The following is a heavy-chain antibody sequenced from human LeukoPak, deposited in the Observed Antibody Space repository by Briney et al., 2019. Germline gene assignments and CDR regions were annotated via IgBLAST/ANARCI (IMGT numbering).Heavy chain of an antibody. Sequence: GASVKVSCKASGYTSTSYYMHWVRRAPGQGLEWMGIINPSGGSTSYAQKFQGRVTMTRDTSTSTVYMELSSLRSEDTAVYYCARDLASYLGYWGQGTLVTVSS. CDR2: INPSGGST. J-gene: IGHJ4*02. CDR3: ARDLASYLGY. D-gene: IGHD3-10*01. CDR1: GYTSTSYY. V-gene: IGHV1-46*01.